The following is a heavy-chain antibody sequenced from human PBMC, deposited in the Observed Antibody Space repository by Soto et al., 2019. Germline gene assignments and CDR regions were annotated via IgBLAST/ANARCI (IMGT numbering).Heavy chain of an antibody. V-gene: IGHV3-33*01. CDR2: IWYDGSNK. CDR1: GLTFSTYA. D-gene: IGHD2-15*01. Sequence: GGSLKPSLPPSGLTFSTYALHWVGQAPGKGLDWVAVIWYDGSNKYYADSVKGRFTISRDNSKNTLYLQMNSLRAEDTAVYYCARDRISDGKTQPFDYWGPGTLVTVSS. J-gene: IGHJ4*02. CDR3: ARDRISDGKTQPFDY.